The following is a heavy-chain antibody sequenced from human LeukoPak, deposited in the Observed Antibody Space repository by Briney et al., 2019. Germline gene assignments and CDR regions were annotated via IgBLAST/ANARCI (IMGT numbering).Heavy chain of an antibody. CDR2: IYYGGNA. D-gene: IGHD5-12*01. CDR1: GGSISSYY. CDR3: AREGEGSGYENYFIDY. V-gene: IGHV4-59*01. Sequence: PSETLSLTCIVSGGSISSYYWSWIRQPPGKGLEWIGYIYYGGNANYNPSLKSRVTISVDTSMNQFSPKLSSVTAADTAVYYCAREGEGSGYENYFIDYWGQGILVTVSS. J-gene: IGHJ4*02.